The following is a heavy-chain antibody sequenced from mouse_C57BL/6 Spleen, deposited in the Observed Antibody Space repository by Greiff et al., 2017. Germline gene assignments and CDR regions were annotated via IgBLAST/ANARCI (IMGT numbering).Heavy chain of an antibody. J-gene: IGHJ4*01. CDR2: IWRGGST. D-gene: IGHD2-3*01. V-gene: IGHV2-5*01. CDR3: AKEGYDGYYYYAMDY. CDR1: GFSLTSYG. Sequence: QVQLQQSGPGLVQPSQSLSITCTVSGFSLTSYGVHWVRQSPGKGLEWLGVIWRGGSTDYNAAFMSRLSITKDNSKSQVFFKMNSLQADDTAIYYGAKEGYDGYYYYAMDYWGQGTSVTVSS.